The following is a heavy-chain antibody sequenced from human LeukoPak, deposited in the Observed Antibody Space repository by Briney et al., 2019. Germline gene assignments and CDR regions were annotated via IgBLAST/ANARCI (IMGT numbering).Heavy chain of an antibody. CDR3: ANYYYDRSGYKN. V-gene: IGHV3-30-3*01. D-gene: IGHD3-22*01. CDR2: ISNDGSNK. J-gene: IGHJ4*02. Sequence: GGSLRLSCADSGFTFRSYAMNWVRQAPGKGLEWVAVISNDGSNKYYADSVKGRFTISRDNSKNTLYLQMNSLRAEDTAVYYCANYYYDRSGYKNWGQGTLVTVSS. CDR1: GFTFRSYA.